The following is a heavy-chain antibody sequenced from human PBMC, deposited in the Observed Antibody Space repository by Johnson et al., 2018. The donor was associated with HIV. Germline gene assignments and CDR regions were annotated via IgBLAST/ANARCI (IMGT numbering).Heavy chain of an antibody. CDR1: GFTFSSYA. V-gene: IGHV3-30*04. D-gene: IGHD6-13*01. J-gene: IGHJ3*02. CDR2: ISYDGSNK. CDR3: ARELGYSSSNDAFDI. Sequence: QMLLVESGGGVVQPGRSLRLSCAASGFTFSSYAMHWVRQAPGKGLEGVAVISYDGSNKYYADSVKGRFTISRDNSKNTRYLHMNSLRAEDTAVYYCARELGYSSSNDAFDIWGQGTMVTVSS.